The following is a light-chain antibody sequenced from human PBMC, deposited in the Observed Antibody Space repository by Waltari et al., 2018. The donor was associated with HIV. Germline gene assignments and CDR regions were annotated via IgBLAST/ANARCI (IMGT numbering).Light chain of an antibody. V-gene: IGKV1-5*03. CDR2: KAS. CDR3: QQYHSYPYT. CDR1: QSISTW. Sequence: DIQMTQSPSTLSASVGDRVITTCRASQSISTWLAWYQQKPGKAPKVLIYKASTLEFGAPSSFSGSGSGTEFTLTISSLHPDDFATYYCQQYHSYPYTFGQGTHLEIK. J-gene: IGKJ2*01.